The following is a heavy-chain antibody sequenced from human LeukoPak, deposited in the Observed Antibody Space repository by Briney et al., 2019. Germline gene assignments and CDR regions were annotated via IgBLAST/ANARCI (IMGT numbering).Heavy chain of an antibody. CDR2: IKQDGSEK. D-gene: IGHD3-9*01. V-gene: IGHV3-7*01. CDR1: GFTFSNYW. J-gene: IGHJ6*02. CDR3: ARWPHYDILTGLVKYGMDV. Sequence: GGSLRLSCAASGFTFSNYWMTWVRQAPGKGLEWVANIKQDGSEKYYVDSVKGRFTISRDNAKNSLYLQMNSSRAEDTAVYYCARWPHYDILTGLVKYGMDVWAKGPRSPSP.